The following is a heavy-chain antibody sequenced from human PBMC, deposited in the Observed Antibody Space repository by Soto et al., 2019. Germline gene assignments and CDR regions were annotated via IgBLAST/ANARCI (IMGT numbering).Heavy chain of an antibody. CDR2: VIPIFGTA. CDR3: ARVVIAAADLNWFDP. J-gene: IGHJ5*02. D-gene: IGHD6-13*01. V-gene: IGHV1-69*13. Sequence: ASVKVSCKASGGTFSSYAISWVRQAPGQGLEWMGGVIPIFGTANYAQKFQGRVTITADESTSTAYMELSSLRSEDTAVYYCARVVIAAADLNWFDPWGQGTLVTVSS. CDR1: GGTFSSYA.